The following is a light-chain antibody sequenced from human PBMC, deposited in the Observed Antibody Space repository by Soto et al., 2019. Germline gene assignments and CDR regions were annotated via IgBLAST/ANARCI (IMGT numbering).Light chain of an antibody. J-gene: IGKJ2*01. CDR1: QSVASN. Sequence: EIVMTQSPASLSVSPGDGATLSCRASQSVASNVAWYQQKPGQGPRLLIHGASTRAVGVPARFSGSGSGTDLTLTISSLPSEDFAVYYCQQYHSWPPQYTFGQGTKLQIK. V-gene: IGKV3-15*01. CDR3: QQYHSWPPQYT. CDR2: GAS.